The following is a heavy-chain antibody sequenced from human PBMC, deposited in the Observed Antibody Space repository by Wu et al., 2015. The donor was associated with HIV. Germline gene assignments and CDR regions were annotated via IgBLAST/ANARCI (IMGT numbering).Heavy chain of an antibody. CDR3: ARSFSGGSSWYMRPLNPFDI. V-gene: IGHV1-69*14. J-gene: IGHJ3*02. CDR2: IISIFDIV. D-gene: IGHD6-13*01. Sequence: VQLAQSGAEVKKPGSSVKVSCKASGDTFSNYAINWVRQAPGQGLEWMGGIISIFDIVNYAQKFQGRVTITADKSTSTSYMELSSLISEDTAMYYCARSFSGGSSWYMRPLNPFDIWGQGTLVTVSS. CDR1: GDTFSNYA.